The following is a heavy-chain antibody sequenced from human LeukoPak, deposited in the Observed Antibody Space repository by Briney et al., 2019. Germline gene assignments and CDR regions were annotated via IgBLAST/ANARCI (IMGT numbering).Heavy chain of an antibody. Sequence: GRSLRLSCAASGFTFSSYAMHWVRQAPGKGLEWVAVISYDGSNKYYADSVKGRFTISRGNSKNTLYLQMNSLRAEDTAVYYCARDLLMVRGVIMGGMGPFDIWGQGTMVTVSS. CDR1: GFTFSSYA. D-gene: IGHD3-10*01. CDR3: ARDLLMVRGVIMGGMGPFDI. V-gene: IGHV3-30*04. CDR2: ISYDGSNK. J-gene: IGHJ3*02.